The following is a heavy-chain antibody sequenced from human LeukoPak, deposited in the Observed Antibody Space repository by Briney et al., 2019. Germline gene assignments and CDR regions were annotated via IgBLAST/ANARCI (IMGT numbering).Heavy chain of an antibody. V-gene: IGHV4-59*01. Sequence: KPSETLSLTCTVSGGSISSYYWSWIRQPPGKGLEWIGYIYYSGSTNYNPSLKSRVTISVDTSKNQFSLKLSSVTAADTAVYYCARERGSYYALDGFDIWGQGTMVTVSS. CDR1: GGSISSYY. J-gene: IGHJ3*02. D-gene: IGHD1-26*01. CDR2: IYYSGST. CDR3: ARERGSYYALDGFDI.